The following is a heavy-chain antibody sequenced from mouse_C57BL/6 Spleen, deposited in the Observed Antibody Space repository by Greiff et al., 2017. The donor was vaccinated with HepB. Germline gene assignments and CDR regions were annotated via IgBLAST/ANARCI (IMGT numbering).Heavy chain of an antibody. CDR3: ARPYYDYDVRVYFDY. J-gene: IGHJ2*01. CDR1: GYAFSSSW. CDR2: IYPGDGDT. V-gene: IGHV1-82*01. Sequence: VQLQQSGPELVKPGASVKISCKASGYAFSSSWMNWVKQRPGKGLEWIGRIYPGDGDTNYNGKFKGKATLTADKSSSTAYMQLSSLTSEDSAVYFCARPYYDYDVRVYFDYWGQGTTLTVSS. D-gene: IGHD2-4*01.